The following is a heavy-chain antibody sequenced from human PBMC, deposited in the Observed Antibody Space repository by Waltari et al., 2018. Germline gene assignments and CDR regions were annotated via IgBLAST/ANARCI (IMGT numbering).Heavy chain of an antibody. CDR2: IYTSGST. J-gene: IGHJ6*03. CDR1: GGSISSYY. CDR3: ARVDSSSWYRGGYYYYYMDV. Sequence: QVQLQESGTGLVKPSETLSLTCTVSGGSISSYYWSWIRQPPGKGLEWSGYIYTSGSTNYNPSLKSRVTISVDTSKNQFSRKLSSVTAADTAVYYCARVDSSSWYRGGYYYYYMDVWGKGTTVTVSS. D-gene: IGHD6-13*01. V-gene: IGHV4-4*09.